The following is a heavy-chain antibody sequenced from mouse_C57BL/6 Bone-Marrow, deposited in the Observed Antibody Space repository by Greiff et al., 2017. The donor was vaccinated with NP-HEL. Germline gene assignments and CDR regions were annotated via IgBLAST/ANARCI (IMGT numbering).Heavy chain of an antibody. CDR2: SRNKANDYTT. V-gene: IGHV7-1*01. CDR3: ARDAGWSRGFAY. CDR1: GFTFSDFY. J-gene: IGHJ3*01. D-gene: IGHD2-3*01. Sequence: EVQLMESGGGLVQSGRSLRLSCATSGFTFSDFYMEWVRQAPGKGLEWIAASRNKANDYTTEYSASVKGRFIVSRDTSQSILYLQMNALRAEDTAIYCCARDAGWSRGFAYWGQGTLVTVSA.